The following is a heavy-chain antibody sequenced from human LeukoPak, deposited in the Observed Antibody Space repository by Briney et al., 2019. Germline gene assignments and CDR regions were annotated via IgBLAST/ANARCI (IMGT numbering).Heavy chain of an antibody. Sequence: ASVKVSCKASGYTFTSYDINWVRQATGRWLDLMGWMNPNSGNTGYAQKFQGRVTMTRNTSISTAYMELSSLRSEDTAVYYCARVEWSGYYTGIGIPWGQGTLVTVSS. CDR2: MNPNSGNT. CDR3: ARVEWSGYYTGIGIP. J-gene: IGHJ4*02. V-gene: IGHV1-8*01. D-gene: IGHD3-3*01. CDR1: GYTFTSYD.